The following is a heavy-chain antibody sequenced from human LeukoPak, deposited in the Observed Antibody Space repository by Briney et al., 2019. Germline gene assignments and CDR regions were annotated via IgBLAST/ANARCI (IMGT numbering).Heavy chain of an antibody. CDR1: GFTFSSYT. Sequence: PGGSLRLSCAASGFTFSSYTMHWVRQAPGKGLEWVAVISYDGSNKYYADSVKGRFTVSRDNSKNTLYLQMNSLRAEDTAVYYCARDQVGDWGQGTLVTVSS. CDR2: ISYDGSNK. V-gene: IGHV3-30-3*01. J-gene: IGHJ4*02. D-gene: IGHD3-10*01. CDR3: ARDQVGD.